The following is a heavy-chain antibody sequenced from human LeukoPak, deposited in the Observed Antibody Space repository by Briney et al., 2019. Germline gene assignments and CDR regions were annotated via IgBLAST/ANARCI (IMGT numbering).Heavy chain of an antibody. Sequence: GGSLRLSCAASGFTFSNAWMSWVRQAPGKGLEWVGRIKSKTDGGTTDYAAPVKGRFTISRDDSKNTLYLQMNSLKTEDTAVYYCAREAMTTVYYYYYYYMDVWGKGTTVTVSS. D-gene: IGHD4-17*01. V-gene: IGHV3-15*01. CDR3: AREAMTTVYYYYYYYMDV. CDR1: GFTFSNAW. J-gene: IGHJ6*03. CDR2: IKSKTDGGTT.